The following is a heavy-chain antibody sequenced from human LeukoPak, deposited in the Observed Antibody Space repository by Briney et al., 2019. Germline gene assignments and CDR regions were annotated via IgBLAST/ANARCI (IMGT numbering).Heavy chain of an antibody. D-gene: IGHD3-3*01. Sequence: ASVKVSCKASGYTFTSYDINWVRQATGQGLEWMGWMNPNSGNTGYAQKFQGRVTMTRNTSISTAYMELSSLRSEDTAVYYCARVLRDFWSGYYSNYYYGMDVWGQGTTVTVSS. V-gene: IGHV1-8*01. CDR1: GYTFTSYD. CDR2: MNPNSGNT. J-gene: IGHJ6*02. CDR3: ARVLRDFWSGYYSNYYYGMDV.